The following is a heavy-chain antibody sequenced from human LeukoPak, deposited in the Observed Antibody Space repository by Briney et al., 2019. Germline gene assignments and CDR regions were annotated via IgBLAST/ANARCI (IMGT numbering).Heavy chain of an antibody. D-gene: IGHD5-18*01. J-gene: IGHJ6*02. CDR3: ARQQWIQLWPYYYYYGMDV. CDR2: IIPILGIA. V-gene: IGHV1-69*04. Sequence: SVKVSCKASGGTFSSYAISWVRQAPGQGLEWMGRIIPILGIANYAQKFQGRVTITADKSTSTAYMELSSLRSEDTAVYYCARQQWIQLWPYYYYYGMDVWGQGTTVTVSS. CDR1: GGTFSSYA.